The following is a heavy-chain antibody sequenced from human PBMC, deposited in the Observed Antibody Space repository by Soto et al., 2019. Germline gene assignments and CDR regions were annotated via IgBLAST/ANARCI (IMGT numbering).Heavy chain of an antibody. CDR2: IWHDGSNK. CDR1: GFTFSSYG. V-gene: IGHV3-33*01. J-gene: IGHJ6*02. CDR3: ARSISGRVGATRRYYYYYGMDV. D-gene: IGHD2-15*01. Sequence: GGSLRLSCAASGFTFSSYGMHWVRQAPGKGLEWVAVIWHDGSNKYYADSVKGRFTISRDNSKNTLYLQMNSLRAEDTAVYYCARSISGRVGATRRYYYYYGMDVWGQGTTVTVSS.